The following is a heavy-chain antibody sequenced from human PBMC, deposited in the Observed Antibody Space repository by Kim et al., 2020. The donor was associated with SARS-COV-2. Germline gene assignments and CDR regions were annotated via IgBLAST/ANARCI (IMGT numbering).Heavy chain of an antibody. Sequence: SVKGRVTSSRDESKNTLSLQMDSLRAEDTAVYYCAKAPSNVLATHGRFDSWGQGTLVTVSS. J-gene: IGHJ4*02. D-gene: IGHD5-12*01. CDR3: AKAPSNVLATHGRFDS. V-gene: IGHV3-23*01.